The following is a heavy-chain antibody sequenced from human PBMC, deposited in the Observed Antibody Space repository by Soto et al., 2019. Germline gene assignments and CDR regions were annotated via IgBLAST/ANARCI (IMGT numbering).Heavy chain of an antibody. V-gene: IGHV4-30-4*01. J-gene: IGHJ5*02. D-gene: IGHD3-3*01. Sequence: QVQLQESGPGLVKPSQTLSLTCTVSGGSISSGDYYWSWIRQPPGKGLEWMGYIYYSGSTYYNPSLKSRVTISVDTIKNQFSLKLSSVTAADTAVYYCARGRFLEWLLSGWFDPWGQGTLVTVSS. CDR2: IYYSGST. CDR1: GGSISSGDYY. CDR3: ARGRFLEWLLSGWFDP.